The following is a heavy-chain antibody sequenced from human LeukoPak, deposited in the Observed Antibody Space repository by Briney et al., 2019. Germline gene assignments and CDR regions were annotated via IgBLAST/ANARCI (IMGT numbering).Heavy chain of an antibody. CDR1: GFTFSTYW. D-gene: IGHD2-8*01. CDR2: INTDGSST. Sequence: GGSLRLSCAASGFTFSTYWMHWVRQAPGKGLVWVSRINTDGSSTTYADSVKGRFTISRDNAKNTLYLQINSLRVEDTAVYYCASDNPGCGNGVCPDDWVQGTLVTVSS. J-gene: IGHJ4*02. CDR3: ASDNPGCGNGVCPDD. V-gene: IGHV3-74*01.